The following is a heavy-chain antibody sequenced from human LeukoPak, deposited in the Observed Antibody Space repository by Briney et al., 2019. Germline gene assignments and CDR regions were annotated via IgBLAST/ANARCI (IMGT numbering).Heavy chain of an antibody. V-gene: IGHV3-73*01. CDR1: GFTFSDSA. CDR3: TSGGYCSSTSCYGVY. CDR2: IRSKANSYAT. J-gene: IGHJ4*02. Sequence: PGGSLRLSCAASGFTFSDSAMHWVRQASGKGLEWVGRIRSKANSYATAYAASVKGRFTISRDDSKNTAYLQMNSLKTEDTAVYYCTSGGYCSSTSCYGVYWGQGTLVTVSS. D-gene: IGHD2-2*01.